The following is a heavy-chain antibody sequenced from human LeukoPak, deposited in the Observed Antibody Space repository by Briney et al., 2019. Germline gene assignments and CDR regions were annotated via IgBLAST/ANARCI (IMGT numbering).Heavy chain of an antibody. D-gene: IGHD5-12*01. CDR2: IWTGGTT. CDR3: ARAYSGYDFRDSLGYYYYMDV. Sequence: PGGSLRLSCAVSGFTVSNYYMSWVRQAPGKGLEWVSVIWTGGTTHYTDSVKGRFTIPRDNSKNTVYLQMNSLRDEDTAVYYCARAYSGYDFRDSLGYYYYMDVWGKGTTVTISS. V-gene: IGHV3-66*01. J-gene: IGHJ6*03. CDR1: GFTVSNYY.